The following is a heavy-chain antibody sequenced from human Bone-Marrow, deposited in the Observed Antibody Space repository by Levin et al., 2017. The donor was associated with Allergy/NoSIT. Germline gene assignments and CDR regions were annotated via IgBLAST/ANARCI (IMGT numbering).Heavy chain of an antibody. D-gene: IGHD5-18*01. CDR3: ARVESAMVQITDY. Sequence: GESLKISCQASGYTFTSYYMHWVRQAPGQGLEWMGIINPSGGSPSYAQKFQGRVTMTRDTSTSTVYMELRSVRSEDTAVYDCARVESAMVQITDYWGQGTLVTVSS. V-gene: IGHV1-46*01. J-gene: IGHJ4*02. CDR1: GYTFTSYY. CDR2: INPSGGSP.